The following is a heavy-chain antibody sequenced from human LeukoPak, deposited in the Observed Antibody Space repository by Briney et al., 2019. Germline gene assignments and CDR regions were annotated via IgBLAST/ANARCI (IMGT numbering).Heavy chain of an antibody. D-gene: IGHD2-15*01. CDR1: GLTFSSHG. V-gene: IGHV3-30*02. CDR2: IRYDGSNK. Sequence: GRSLRLSCAASGLTFSSHGMHWVRQAPGKGLEWVAFIRYDGSNKYYADSVKGRFTISRDNSKNTLYLQMNSLRAEDTAVYYCAKAAIGGGSYTFVDYWGQGTLVTVSS. J-gene: IGHJ4*02. CDR3: AKAAIGGGSYTFVDY.